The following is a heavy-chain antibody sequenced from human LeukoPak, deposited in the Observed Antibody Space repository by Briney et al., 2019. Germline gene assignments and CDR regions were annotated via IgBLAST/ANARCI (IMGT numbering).Heavy chain of an antibody. Sequence: PSETLSLTCAVSGGSISSSNWWSWVRQPPGRGLEWIGEIYHSGSTNYNPSLKSRVTILVDKSKNQFSLKLSSVTAADTAVYYCARDRTGYSSGWYIGGYYYGMDVWGKGTTVTVSS. V-gene: IGHV4-4*02. CDR1: GGSISSSNW. J-gene: IGHJ6*04. D-gene: IGHD6-19*01. CDR2: IYHSGST. CDR3: ARDRTGYSSGWYIGGYYYGMDV.